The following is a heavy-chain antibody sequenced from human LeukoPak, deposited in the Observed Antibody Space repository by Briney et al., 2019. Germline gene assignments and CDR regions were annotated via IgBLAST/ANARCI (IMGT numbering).Heavy chain of an antibody. CDR3: AKSYCSGGSCCSGIDY. CDR1: GFTFSSYV. CDR2: ISGSGGST. V-gene: IGHV3-23*01. D-gene: IGHD2-15*01. J-gene: IGHJ4*02. Sequence: GGSLRLSCAASGFTFSSYVMSWVRQAPGKGLEWVSAISGSGGSTYYADSVKGRFTISRDNSKNTLYLQMNSLRAEDTAVYYCAKSYCSGGSCCSGIDYWGQGTLVTVSS.